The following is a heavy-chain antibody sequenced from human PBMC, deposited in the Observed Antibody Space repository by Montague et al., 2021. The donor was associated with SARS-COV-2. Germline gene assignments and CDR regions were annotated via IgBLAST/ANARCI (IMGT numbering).Heavy chain of an antibody. D-gene: IGHD3-10*01. CDR1: AGSISTNSYY. Sequence: SETLSLTCTVSAGSISTNSYYWAWIRQPPGKGLEWIGSISYSGSTYFNPSLESRLTMSVDTSKNHFSLKLSSVTAADTAVYYCARLWDFYGSGSYKNSWFDPWGQGTRVNGSS. CDR3: ARLWDFYGSGSYKNSWFDP. J-gene: IGHJ5*02. CDR2: ISYSGST. V-gene: IGHV4-39*02.